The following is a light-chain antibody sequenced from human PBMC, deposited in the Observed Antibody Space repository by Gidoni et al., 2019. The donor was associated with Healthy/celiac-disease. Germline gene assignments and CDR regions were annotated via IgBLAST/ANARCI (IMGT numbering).Light chain of an antibody. V-gene: IGLV5-45*01. CDR2: YNSYSSK. CDR3: MIWPSSAVL. Sequence: QAVLTQPASLSASPGASASLTCTLRIGINVGTYRIYWYQQKPGSPPQYRLRYNSYSSKQQGSGVPSRFSGSNDASSNAVILLISGLQSEAEADYYCMIWPSSAVLFGGGTKLTVL. J-gene: IGLJ2*01. CDR1: IGINVGTYR.